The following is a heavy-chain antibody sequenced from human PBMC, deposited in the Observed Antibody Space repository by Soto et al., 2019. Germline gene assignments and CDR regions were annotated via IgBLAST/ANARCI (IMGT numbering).Heavy chain of an antibody. V-gene: IGHV3-23*01. CDR3: AKDFGSKYVNNNWPLDH. J-gene: IGHJ4*02. Sequence: GGSLRLSCAASGFIFTNYAMNWVRQGPGKGLEWVSSISGSGGRTLYADSVKGRFTISRDDSTKTLYLQLNSLKAEDTSLYFFAKDFGSKYVNNNWPLDHWGQGTLVTVSS. D-gene: IGHD1-1*01. CDR2: ISGSGGRT. CDR1: GFIFTNYA.